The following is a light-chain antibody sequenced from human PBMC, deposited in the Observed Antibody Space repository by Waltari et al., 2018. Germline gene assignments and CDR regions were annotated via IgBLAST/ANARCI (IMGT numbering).Light chain of an antibody. CDR1: QDTSTW. CDR2: ADS. Sequence: DIKMTQSPSSVSASVGDRVTITCRAIQDTSTWLAWYQQKPGKAPKLLIYADSSLQSAVPAGFSGSGSGTDFTLTISGLQPEDFATYDCQKANSFPYIFGQGTKVEIK. V-gene: IGKV1-12*01. CDR3: QKANSFPYI. J-gene: IGKJ2*01.